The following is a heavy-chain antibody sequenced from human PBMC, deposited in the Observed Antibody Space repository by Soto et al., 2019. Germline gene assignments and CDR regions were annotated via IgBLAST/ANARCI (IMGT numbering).Heavy chain of an antibody. CDR2: IFYSGTT. D-gene: IGHD6-6*01. CDR3: ARSVHP. CDR1: GGSISSGGYY. Sequence: QVQLQESGPGLVKPSQTLSLTCTVSGGSISSGGYYWNWIRQHPGKGLEWIGYIFYSGTTYYNPSLKRRVTISVDTSKNQLPLKLSSVTAADSAVYYCARSVHPWGQGTLVTVSS. J-gene: IGHJ5*02. V-gene: IGHV4-31*03.